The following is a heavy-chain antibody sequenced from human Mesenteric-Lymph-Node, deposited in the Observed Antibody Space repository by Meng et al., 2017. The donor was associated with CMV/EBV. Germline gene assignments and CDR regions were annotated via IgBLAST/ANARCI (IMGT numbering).Heavy chain of an antibody. D-gene: IGHD4-17*01. CDR2: IKQDGSEK. Sequence: GESLKISCAASGFTFSSYWMSWVRQAPGKGLEWVANIKQDGSEKYYVDSVKGRFTISRDNAKNSLYLQMNSLKASDTALYYCARLLGETDYYYYGMDVWGQGTTVTVSS. J-gene: IGHJ6*02. CDR3: ARLLGETDYYYYGMDV. CDR1: GFTFSSYW. V-gene: IGHV3-7*03.